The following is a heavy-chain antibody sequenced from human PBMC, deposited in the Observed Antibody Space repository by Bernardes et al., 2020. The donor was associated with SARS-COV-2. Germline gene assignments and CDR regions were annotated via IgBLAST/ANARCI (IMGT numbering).Heavy chain of an antibody. CDR2: FNPSSGST. Sequence: ASVKVSCKASGYTFTGYLIHWMRQAPGQGLEWMGWFNPSSGSTNYAQKFQGRITMTRDTSISTAYMELSGLTSDDTAVYYCARDVGIWYFDLWGRGTVVTVSS. CDR1: GYTFTGYL. V-gene: IGHV1-2*02. D-gene: IGHD1-26*01. CDR3: ARDVGIWYFDL. J-gene: IGHJ2*01.